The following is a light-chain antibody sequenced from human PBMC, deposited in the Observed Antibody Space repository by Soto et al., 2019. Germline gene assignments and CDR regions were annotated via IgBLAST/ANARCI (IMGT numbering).Light chain of an antibody. V-gene: IGLV1-40*01. CDR1: SSNIGAGYD. CDR2: GNS. CDR3: QSYDSSLSGWV. J-gene: IGLJ3*02. Sequence: QSLLTQPPSVSGAPGQRVTISCTGSSSNIGAGYDVHWYQQLPGTAPRLLIYGNSNRPSGVPDRFSGSKSGTSASLAITGLRAEDEADYYCQSYDSSLSGWVFGGGTKLTV.